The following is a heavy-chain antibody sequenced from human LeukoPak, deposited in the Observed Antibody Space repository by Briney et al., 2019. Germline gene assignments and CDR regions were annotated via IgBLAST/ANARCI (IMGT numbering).Heavy chain of an antibody. V-gene: IGHV4-59*10. CDR1: GGSFSGYY. J-gene: IGHJ5*02. CDR2: IYSSGST. CDR3: ARGGFLVQNHFDP. Sequence: PSEPLSLTCAVYGGSFSGYYWSWIRQPAGKGLEWIGRIYSSGSTAYNPSLKSRVSITVDTSKNQFSLKLNSVTAADTAVYYCARGGFLVQNHFDPWGQGTLVTVSS. D-gene: IGHD3-3*01.